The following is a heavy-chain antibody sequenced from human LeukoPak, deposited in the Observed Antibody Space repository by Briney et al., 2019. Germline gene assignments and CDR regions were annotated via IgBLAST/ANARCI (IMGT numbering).Heavy chain of an antibody. Sequence: SGGSLRLSCAASGFTFDDYAMHWVRQAPGKGLEWVSGISWNSGSIGYADSVKGRFTISRDNAKNSLYLQMNSLRAEDMALYYCAKGYCSSTSCYPFDYWGQGTMVTVSS. D-gene: IGHD2-2*01. CDR3: AKGYCSSTSCYPFDY. CDR2: ISWNSGSI. CDR1: GFTFDDYA. V-gene: IGHV3-9*03. J-gene: IGHJ4*02.